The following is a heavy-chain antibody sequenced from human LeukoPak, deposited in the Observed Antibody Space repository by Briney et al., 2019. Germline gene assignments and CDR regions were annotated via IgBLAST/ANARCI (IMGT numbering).Heavy chain of an antibody. D-gene: IGHD1-26*01. CDR1: GYTFTSYD. Sequence: GASVKVSCKASGYTFTSYDINWLRQATGQGLEWMGWMNPNSGNTGYAQKFHGRVTITRNTSISTAYMELSSLRSEDTAVYYCARAAEGGYYYYYYYMDVWGKGTTVTVSS. CDR2: MNPNSGNT. J-gene: IGHJ6*03. V-gene: IGHV1-8*03. CDR3: ARAAEGGYYYYYYYMDV.